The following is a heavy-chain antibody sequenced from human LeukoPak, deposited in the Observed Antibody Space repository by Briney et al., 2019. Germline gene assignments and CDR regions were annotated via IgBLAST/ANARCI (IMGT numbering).Heavy chain of an antibody. CDR2: IGGSGATT. CDR3: AKLEGSWTDH. D-gene: IGHD3/OR15-3a*01. J-gene: IGHJ4*02. Sequence: GGSLRLSCAASGFAFANQGMIWVRQVQGKGLDWVSAIGGSGATTYYADSVKGRFTISRDNSKNTMYLRMNSLRADDTAVYYCAKLEGSWTDHWGQGILVNVFS. CDR1: GFAFANQG. V-gene: IGHV3-23*01.